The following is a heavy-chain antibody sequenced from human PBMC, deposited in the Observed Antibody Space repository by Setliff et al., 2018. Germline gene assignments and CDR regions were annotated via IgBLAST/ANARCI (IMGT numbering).Heavy chain of an antibody. CDR2: ISAYTGKA. D-gene: IGHD3-3*01. V-gene: IGHV1-18*01. CDR3: ARAPRLEWILPTFDY. J-gene: IGHJ4*02. Sequence: ASVKVSCKTSNYPFVSYGLSWVRQAPGQGLEWLGWISAYTGKADYAHNFQDRLTMTTDTSTNAAYMELRSLTSDDTAVYFCARAPRLEWILPTFDYWGQGTPVTVSS. CDR1: NYPFVSYG.